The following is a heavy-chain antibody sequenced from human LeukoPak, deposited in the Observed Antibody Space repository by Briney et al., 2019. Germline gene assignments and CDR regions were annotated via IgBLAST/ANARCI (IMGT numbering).Heavy chain of an antibody. CDR2: MNPNSGNT. CDR1: GYTFTGYD. D-gene: IGHD5-18*01. CDR3: ARVRRGYSYPNWFDP. J-gene: IGHJ5*02. V-gene: IGHV1-8*01. Sequence: ASVKVSCKASGYTFTGYDINWVRQATGQGLEWIGWMNPNSGNTGYAQKFQGRVTMTRSTSITTAYMELSSLTSEDTAVYFCARVRRGYSYPNWFDPWGQGTLVTVPS.